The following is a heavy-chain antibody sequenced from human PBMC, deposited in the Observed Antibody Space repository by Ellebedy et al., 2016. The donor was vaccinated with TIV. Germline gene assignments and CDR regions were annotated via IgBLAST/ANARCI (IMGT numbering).Heavy chain of an antibody. V-gene: IGHV3-23*01. CDR3: STTVTPFYYYYYTMDV. Sequence: LSLTCAASGFTFSSYAMSWVRQAPGKGLEWVSAISGSGGSTYYADSVKGRFTISRDNSKNTLYLQMNSLRAEDTAVYYCSTTVTPFYYYYYTMDVWGQGTTVTVSS. J-gene: IGHJ6*02. CDR2: ISGSGGST. D-gene: IGHD4-17*01. CDR1: GFTFSSYA.